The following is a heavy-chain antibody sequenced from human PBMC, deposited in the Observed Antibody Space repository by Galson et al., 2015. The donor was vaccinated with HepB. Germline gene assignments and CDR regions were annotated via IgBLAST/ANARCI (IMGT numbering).Heavy chain of an antibody. J-gene: IGHJ6*03. CDR1: GFTFSSYG. Sequence: SLRLSCAASGFTFSSYGMHWVRQAPGKGLEWVAVIWYDGSNKYYADSVKGRFTISRDNSKNTPYLQMNSLRAEDTAVYYCARRYGGYCSSTSCSTTPPYYYMDVWGKGTTVTVSS. CDR3: ARRYGGYCSSTSCSTTPPYYYMDV. CDR2: IWYDGSNK. D-gene: IGHD2-2*01. V-gene: IGHV3-33*01.